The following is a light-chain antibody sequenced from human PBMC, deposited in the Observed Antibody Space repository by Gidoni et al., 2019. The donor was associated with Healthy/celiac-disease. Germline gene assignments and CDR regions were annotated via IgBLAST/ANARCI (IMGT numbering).Light chain of an antibody. J-gene: IGKJ2*01. CDR1: QSLLHSNGYNY. CDR3: MQALQTPYT. Sequence: DIVMTQSPLSLPVTPVDPASISCRSSQSLLHSNGYNYLDWYLQKPGQSPQLLIDLGSNRASGVPERFSGSGSGTDFTLKISRVEAEDVGVYYCMQALQTPYTLGQGTKLEIK. CDR2: LGS. V-gene: IGKV2-28*01.